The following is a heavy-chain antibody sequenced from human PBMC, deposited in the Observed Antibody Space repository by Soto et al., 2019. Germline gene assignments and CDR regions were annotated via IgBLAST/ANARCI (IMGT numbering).Heavy chain of an antibody. J-gene: IGHJ6*02. V-gene: IGHV3-30*18. Sequence: GGSLRLSCAASGFTFSSYGMHWVRQAPGKGLEWVAVISCDGSNKYYADSVKGRFTISRDNSKNTLYLQMNSLRAEDTAVYYCAKDGGGWLRLTEAPYYYYGMDVWGQGTTVTVSS. CDR2: ISCDGSNK. CDR1: GFTFSSYG. CDR3: AKDGGGWLRLTEAPYYYYGMDV. D-gene: IGHD5-12*01.